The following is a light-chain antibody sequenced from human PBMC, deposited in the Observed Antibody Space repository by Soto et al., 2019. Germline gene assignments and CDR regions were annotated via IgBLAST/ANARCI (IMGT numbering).Light chain of an antibody. CDR2: KAS. CDR1: QGISSN. V-gene: IGKV1-9*01. Sequence: DIQLTQSPSFLSASVGYRVTITGRASQGISSNLAWYQQKPGKAPKLLIYKASTLKSGVPSRFSGSGSGTEFTLTISSLQPDDFATYYCQHYNSYSEAFGQGTKVDIK. CDR3: QHYNSYSEA. J-gene: IGKJ1*01.